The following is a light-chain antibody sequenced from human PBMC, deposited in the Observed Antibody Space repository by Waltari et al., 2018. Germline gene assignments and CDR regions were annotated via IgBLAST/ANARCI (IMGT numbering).Light chain of an antibody. V-gene: IGKV4-1*01. CDR1: QTFLYSSNNKNA. Sequence: DIVMTQSPASLAVSLGERATINCRSSQTFLYSSNNKNALAWYQQKPGQPPKLLIYWASTRESGVPDRFSGSGSGTDFTLTISSLQAEDVAVYYCQQYYSTPPTFGQGTKVEIK. J-gene: IGKJ1*01. CDR3: QQYYSTPPT. CDR2: WAS.